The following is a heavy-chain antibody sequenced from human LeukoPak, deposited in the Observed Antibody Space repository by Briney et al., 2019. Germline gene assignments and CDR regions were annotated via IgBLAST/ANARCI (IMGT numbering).Heavy chain of an antibody. CDR1: GYSFTNYW. Sequence: GESLKISCKGSGYSFTNYWIGWVRQMPGKGLEWMGIIYPGNSNTRYSPSFQGQVTISADKSISTAYLQWSSLKASDTAMYYCARCYTILTGYYPLSNWGQGTLVTVSS. V-gene: IGHV5-51*01. CDR3: ARCYTILTGYYPLSN. J-gene: IGHJ4*02. CDR2: IYPGNSNT. D-gene: IGHD3-9*01.